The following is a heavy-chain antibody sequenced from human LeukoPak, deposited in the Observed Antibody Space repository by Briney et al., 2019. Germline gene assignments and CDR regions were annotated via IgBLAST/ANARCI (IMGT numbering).Heavy chain of an antibody. CDR1: GGSISSSSYY. J-gene: IGHJ4*02. Sequence: PSETLSLTCTVSGGSISSSSYYWGWIRQPPGKGLEWIGSIYYSGSTYYNPSLKSRVTISVDTSKNQFSLKLSSVTAADTAVYYCARGGKYSSSLFDYWGQGTLVTVSS. CDR2: IYYSGST. CDR3: ARGGKYSSSLFDY. D-gene: IGHD6-13*01. V-gene: IGHV4-39*07.